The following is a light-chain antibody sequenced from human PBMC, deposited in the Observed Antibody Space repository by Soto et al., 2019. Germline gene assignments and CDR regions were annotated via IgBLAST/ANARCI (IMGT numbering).Light chain of an antibody. CDR1: SSDVGGYNY. Sequence: QSALTQPPSVSGSPGQSITISCTGTSSDVGGYNYVSWYQQHPGKVPKVMIFEVSSRPSGISHRFSGSKSGNTASLTISGLQAEDEADYYCSSYTTSGTLVFGGGTKLTVL. V-gene: IGLV2-14*01. CDR3: SSYTTSGTLV. J-gene: IGLJ2*01. CDR2: EVS.